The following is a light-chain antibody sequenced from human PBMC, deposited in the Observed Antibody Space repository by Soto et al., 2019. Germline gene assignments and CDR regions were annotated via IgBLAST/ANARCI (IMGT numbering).Light chain of an antibody. CDR3: QQYKSYWT. Sequence: DIQMTQSPATLSASVGESVTITCRASQTITNWLAWYQLKPGKAPKLLIHESSSLHSGVSSRCTGSGSGTDFTLTITSLPPEDFATYDGQQYKSYWTFGRGTRVDLK. V-gene: IGKV1-5*03. CDR2: ESS. J-gene: IGKJ1*01. CDR1: QTITNW.